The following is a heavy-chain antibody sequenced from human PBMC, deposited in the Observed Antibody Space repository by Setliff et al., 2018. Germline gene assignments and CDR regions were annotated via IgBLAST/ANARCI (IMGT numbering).Heavy chain of an antibody. CDR3: ARGSRPLWGA. CDR2: INTDNGNT. J-gene: IGHJ5*02. CDR1: GYTFTKNA. D-gene: IGHD5-18*01. V-gene: IGHV1-3*04. Sequence: GASVKVSCKASGYTFTKNAIHWLRQAPGQRPEWMGWINTDNGNTRYSQNFQGRVTITRDTSATTAFVELSSLRSDDTAVYFCARGSRPLWGAWGQGTLVTVSS.